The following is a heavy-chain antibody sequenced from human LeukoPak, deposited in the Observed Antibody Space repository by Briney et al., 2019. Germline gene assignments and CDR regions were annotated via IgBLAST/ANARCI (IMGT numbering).Heavy chain of an antibody. CDR2: IYYSGST. Sequence: SETLSLTCTVSGGSISSYYWSWIRQPPGKGLEWIGYIYYSGSTNYNPSLKSRVTISVDTSKNQFSLKLSSVTAADTAVYYCARLTYSTREVGYWGQGTLVTVSS. CDR3: ARLTYSTREVGY. CDR1: GGSISSYY. D-gene: IGHD6-13*01. V-gene: IGHV4-59*08. J-gene: IGHJ4*02.